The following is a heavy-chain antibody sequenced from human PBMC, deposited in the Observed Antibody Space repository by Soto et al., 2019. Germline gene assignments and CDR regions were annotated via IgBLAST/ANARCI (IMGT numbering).Heavy chain of an antibody. CDR1: GYGFTTYG. CDR3: ARGRYGDY. J-gene: IGHJ4*02. D-gene: IGHD1-1*01. V-gene: IGHV1-18*01. CDR2: ISAHNGNT. Sequence: QVHLVQSGAEVKKPGASVKVSCKGSGYGFTTYGITWVRPAPGQGLEWMAWISAHNGNTNYAQKLQGRVTVTRDTSTSTAYMELRSLRFDDTAVYYCARGRYGDYWGQGALVSVSS.